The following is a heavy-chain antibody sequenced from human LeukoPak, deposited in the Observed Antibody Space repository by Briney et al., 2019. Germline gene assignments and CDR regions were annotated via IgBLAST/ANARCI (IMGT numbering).Heavy chain of an antibody. V-gene: IGHV4-39*01. D-gene: IGHD3-16*01. J-gene: IGHJ4*02. CDR3: VRLHDDDVMLDY. CDR2: IYYSGTT. Sequence: PSETLSLTCTVSGGSISSDNYYWGWIRQPPGKGLGWIATIYYSGTTYYNPSLESRVTISVDTSKNQFSLNLNSVTAADTAVYYCVRLHDDDVMLDYWGPGTLVTVSS. CDR1: GGSISSDNYY.